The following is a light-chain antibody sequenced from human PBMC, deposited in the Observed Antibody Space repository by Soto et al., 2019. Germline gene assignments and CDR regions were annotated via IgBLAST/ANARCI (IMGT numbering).Light chain of an antibody. Sequence: EMVWTQSPGTLSLSPGERATLSCRASQSVPSNYLAWYRQKPGQAPRLLIYGASNRATGIPDRFSASGSGTDFTLTISRLEPEDFAVFYCHQYGSSPRTFGGGTKVEIK. CDR2: GAS. CDR3: HQYGSSPRT. J-gene: IGKJ4*01. V-gene: IGKV3-20*01. CDR1: QSVPSNY.